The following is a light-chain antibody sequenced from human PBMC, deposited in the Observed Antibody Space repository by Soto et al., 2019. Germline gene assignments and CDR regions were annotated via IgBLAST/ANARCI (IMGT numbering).Light chain of an antibody. V-gene: IGKV3-15*01. CDR3: QQYNNWPQA. J-gene: IGKJ3*01. Sequence: EIVMTQSPATLSVSPGERATLSCRASQSVSINLAWYQQKPGQAPRLLMYGASTRATGIPARFSGSGSGTEFTLTISSLQSEDFAVYYCQQYNNWPQAFGPGTKVDIK. CDR2: GAS. CDR1: QSVSIN.